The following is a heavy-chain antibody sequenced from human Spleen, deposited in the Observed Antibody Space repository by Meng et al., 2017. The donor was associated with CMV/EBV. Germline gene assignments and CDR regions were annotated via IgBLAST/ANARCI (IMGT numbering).Heavy chain of an antibody. Sequence: SETLSLTCSVSGASLSSSSYYWGWIRQPPGKGLEWIGSTYSTGSTYYNPSLKSRLIISVDTSTNQFSLTLNSATATDTALYYCVRNRYLVGAIADWGQGTLVTVSS. CDR3: VRNRYLVGAIAD. D-gene: IGHD1-26*01. J-gene: IGHJ4*02. CDR1: GASLSSSSYY. V-gene: IGHV4-39*01. CDR2: TYSTGST.